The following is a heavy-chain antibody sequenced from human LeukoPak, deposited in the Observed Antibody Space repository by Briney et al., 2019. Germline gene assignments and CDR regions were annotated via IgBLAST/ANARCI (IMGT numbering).Heavy chain of an antibody. Sequence: ASVKVSCKASGYTFTSYDINWVRQATGQGLEWMGWMNPNSGNTGYAQKFQGRVTVTRNTSISTAYMELSSLRSEDTAVYYCAGKKLGISDAFDIWGQGTMVTVSS. CDR2: MNPNSGNT. CDR1: GYTFTSYD. D-gene: IGHD7-27*01. J-gene: IGHJ3*02. CDR3: AGKKLGISDAFDI. V-gene: IGHV1-8*03.